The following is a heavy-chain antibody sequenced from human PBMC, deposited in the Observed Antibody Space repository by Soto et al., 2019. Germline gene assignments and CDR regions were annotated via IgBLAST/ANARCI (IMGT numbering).Heavy chain of an antibody. CDR3: AKDRGALRWSEEHYYFDY. Sequence: GGSLRLSCAASGFTFNSYGMHWVRQAPGKGLEWVAVILYDGSNKYYADSVKGRFTISRDNSKNTLYLQMNSLRPEDTAVYYCAKDRGALRWSEEHYYFDYWGQGTLVTVSS. J-gene: IGHJ4*02. V-gene: IGHV3-30*18. D-gene: IGHD4-17*01. CDR1: GFTFNSYG. CDR2: ILYDGSNK.